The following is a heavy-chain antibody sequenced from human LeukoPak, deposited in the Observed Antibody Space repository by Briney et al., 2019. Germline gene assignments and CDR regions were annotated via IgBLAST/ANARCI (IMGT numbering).Heavy chain of an antibody. CDR2: IREDRSEI. D-gene: IGHD1-26*01. CDR1: GFTFNTYG. Sequence: GGSLRLSCVGSGFTFNTYGMNWVRQAPGKGLEWVANIREDRSEIYYLDSVKGRFTIFRDNAKNSLYLQMNGLRAEDTAVYYFARQWAHLDYWGQGTLVTVSS. V-gene: IGHV3-7*03. CDR3: ARQWAHLDY. J-gene: IGHJ4*02.